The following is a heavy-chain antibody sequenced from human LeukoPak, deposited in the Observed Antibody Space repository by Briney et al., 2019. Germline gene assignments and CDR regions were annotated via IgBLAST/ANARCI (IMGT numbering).Heavy chain of an antibody. CDR2: IRADAVTT. J-gene: IGHJ4*02. Sequence: GGSLRLSCATSGFIFSHHGMNWVRQAPGKGLEWVSGIRADAVTTYYADSVKGRFIISRDNSKNTVYLQMNSLSAEDAAVYYCAKIGSYNYWGQGTLVTVSS. CDR1: GFIFSHHG. CDR3: AKIGSYNY. V-gene: IGHV3-23*01. D-gene: IGHD1-26*01.